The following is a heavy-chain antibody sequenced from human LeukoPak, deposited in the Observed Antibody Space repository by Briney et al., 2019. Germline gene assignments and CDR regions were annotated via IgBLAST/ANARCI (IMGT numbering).Heavy chain of an antibody. CDR2: ISGYNGNT. V-gene: IGHV1-18*01. J-gene: IGHJ4*02. D-gene: IGHD1-26*01. Sequence: ASVKVSCKASGYTFSSYYGISWVRQAPGQGLEWMGWISGYNGNTSYAQKVQGRVTMTTDTSTNTAYMELKSLRSDDTAVYYCARDRYGARSGSYDYWGQGTLVTVSS. CDR3: ARDRYGARSGSYDY. CDR1: GYTFSSYYG.